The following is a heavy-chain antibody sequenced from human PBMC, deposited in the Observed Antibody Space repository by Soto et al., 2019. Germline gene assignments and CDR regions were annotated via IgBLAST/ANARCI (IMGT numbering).Heavy chain of an antibody. D-gene: IGHD2-21*02. J-gene: IGHJ6*02. V-gene: IGHV2-5*02. CDR1: GFSLSTIGVG. Sequence: QITLKESGPTLVKPTQTLTLTCTFSGFSLSTIGVGVGWIRQPPGKALEWLALIYWDDDKRYSPSLKSRLTVTKDTSKNQVVLTITNMDPVDTATDYCVQSRCGGDCLQSYSSHSYYGLDVWGQGTTVTVSS. CDR3: VQSRCGGDCLQSYSSHSYYGLDV. CDR2: IYWDDDK.